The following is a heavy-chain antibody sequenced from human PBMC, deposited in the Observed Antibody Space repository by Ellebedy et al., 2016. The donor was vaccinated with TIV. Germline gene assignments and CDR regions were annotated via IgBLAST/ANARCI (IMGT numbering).Heavy chain of an antibody. D-gene: IGHD3-3*01. J-gene: IGHJ4*02. V-gene: IGHV4-59*08. Sequence: MPSETLSLTCTVSGDSISNYYWSWFRQPPGKGLEWIAHIYQSDNTKYNPSLKSRVTISLNTSNNQVSLKLNSVTAADTAVYYCARILRGGSNGDYFDYWGQGTQVTASS. CDR1: GDSISNYY. CDR3: ARILRGGSNGDYFDY. CDR2: IYQSDNT.